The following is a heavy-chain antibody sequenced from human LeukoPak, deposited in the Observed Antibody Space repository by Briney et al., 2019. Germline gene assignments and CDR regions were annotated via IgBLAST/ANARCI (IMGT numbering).Heavy chain of an antibody. CDR3: ARVPFRNYYDSSGYCFDY. D-gene: IGHD3-22*01. J-gene: IGHJ4*02. V-gene: IGHV4-30-4*01. Sequence: SETLSLTCTVSGGSISSGDYYWSWIRQPPGKGLEWIGYIYYSGSTYYNPSLKSRVTISVDTSENQFSLKLSSVTAADTAVYYCARVPFRNYYDSSGYCFDYWGQGTLVTVSS. CDR2: IYYSGST. CDR1: GGSISSGDYY.